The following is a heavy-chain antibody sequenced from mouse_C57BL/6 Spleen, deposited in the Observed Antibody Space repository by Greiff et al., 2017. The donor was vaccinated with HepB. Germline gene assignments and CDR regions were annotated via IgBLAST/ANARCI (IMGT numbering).Heavy chain of an antibody. V-gene: IGHV1-50*01. D-gene: IGHD2-1*01. CDR3: ARGGYYGNYDYFGY. Sequence: QVQLQQPGAELVKPGASVKLSCKASGYTFTSYWMQWVKQRPGQGLEWIGEIDPSDSYTNYNQKFKGKATLTVDTSSSTAYMQLSSLTSEDSAVYYCARGGYYGNYDYFGYWGQGTTLTVSS. J-gene: IGHJ2*01. CDR2: IDPSDSYT. CDR1: GYTFTSYW.